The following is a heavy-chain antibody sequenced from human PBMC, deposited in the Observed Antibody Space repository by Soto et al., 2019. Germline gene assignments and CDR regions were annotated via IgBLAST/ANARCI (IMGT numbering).Heavy chain of an antibody. D-gene: IGHD2-15*01. CDR1: GFTLSGFD. V-gene: IGHV3-73*01. CDR3: TRRSCTSGGCYSDFDP. J-gene: IGHJ5*02. CDR2: IKTKVESYAT. Sequence: EVQLVESGGGLVQPGGSLKLSCAASGFTLSGFDIHWVHQASGEGLEWVGRIKTKVESYATGVAASVQGRFTISRDDSKNTAYLEMNSLKSEDTAVYYCTRRSCTSGGCYSDFDPWGQGTLVTVSS.